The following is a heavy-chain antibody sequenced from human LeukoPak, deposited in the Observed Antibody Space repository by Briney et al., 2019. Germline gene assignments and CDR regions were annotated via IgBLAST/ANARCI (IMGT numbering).Heavy chain of an antibody. Sequence: PSETLSLTCAVYGGSFSGYYWSWIRRPPGKGLEWIGEINHSGSTNYNPSLKSRVTISVDTSKNQFSLKLSSVTAADTAVYYCARVRRKWNYSEYFQHWGQGTLVTVSS. V-gene: IGHV4-34*01. J-gene: IGHJ1*01. CDR2: INHSGST. D-gene: IGHD1-7*01. CDR1: GGSFSGYY. CDR3: ARVRRKWNYSEYFQH.